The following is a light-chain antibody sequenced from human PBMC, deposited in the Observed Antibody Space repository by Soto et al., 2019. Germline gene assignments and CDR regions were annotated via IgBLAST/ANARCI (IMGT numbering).Light chain of an antibody. V-gene: IGKV1-5*03. CDR3: QQYHLYWT. J-gene: IGKJ1*01. CDR1: QHISDW. CDR2: KAS. Sequence: DIRMTQSPSTLPASVGDGVTITCRARQHISDWLAWYQQKPGKVPKLLIYKASSLESGVPSRFSGSGSGTEFSLTISSLQPDDFATYYCQQYHLYWTFGQGTKVDIK.